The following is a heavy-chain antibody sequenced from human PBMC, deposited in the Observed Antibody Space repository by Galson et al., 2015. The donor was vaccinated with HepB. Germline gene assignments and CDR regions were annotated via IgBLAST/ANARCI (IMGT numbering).Heavy chain of an antibody. CDR2: IYYSGST. V-gene: IGHV4-39*01. CDR3: ARHWMVTANWFDP. Sequence: SETLSLTCTVSGGSISSSSYYWGWIRQPPGKGLEWIGSIYYSGSTYYNPSLKSRVTIPVDTSKNQFSLKLSSVTAADTAVYYCARHWMVTANWFDPWGQGTLVTVSS. D-gene: IGHD5-18*01. J-gene: IGHJ5*02. CDR1: GGSISSSSYY.